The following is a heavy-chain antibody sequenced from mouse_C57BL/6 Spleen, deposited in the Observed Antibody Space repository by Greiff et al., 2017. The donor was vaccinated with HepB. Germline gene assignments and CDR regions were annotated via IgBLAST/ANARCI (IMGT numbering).Heavy chain of an antibody. CDR3: RLYYGSSYAGYFDD. D-gene: IGHD1-1*01. J-gene: IGHJ2*01. CDR2: IHPNSGST. Sequence: QVQLQQPGAELVKPGASVKLSCKASGYTFTSYWMHWVKQRPGQGLEWIGMIHPNSGSTNYNEKFKSKATLTVDKSSSTAYMQLSSLTSEDSAVYYCRLYYGSSYAGYFDDWGQGTTLTVSS. V-gene: IGHV1-64*01. CDR1: GYTFTSYW.